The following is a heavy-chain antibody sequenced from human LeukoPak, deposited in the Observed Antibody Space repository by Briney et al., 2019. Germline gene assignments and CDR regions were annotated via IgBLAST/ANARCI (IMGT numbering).Heavy chain of an antibody. J-gene: IGHJ3*02. CDR3: ARALDGYSSGPDAFDI. Sequence: GASVKVSCKASGYTFTGYYMLWVRQAPGQGLEWMGWINPNSGGTNYAQKFQGRVTMTRDTSISTAYMELSRLRSDDTAVYYCARALDGYSSGPDAFDIRGQGTMVTVSS. V-gene: IGHV1-2*02. D-gene: IGHD6-19*01. CDR1: GYTFTGYY. CDR2: INPNSGGT.